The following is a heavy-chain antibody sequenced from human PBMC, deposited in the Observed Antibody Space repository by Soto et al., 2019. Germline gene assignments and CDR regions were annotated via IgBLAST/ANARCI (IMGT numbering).Heavy chain of an antibody. Sequence: PSETLSLTCSVSDDSINSGKYYSGWIRQPPGKGLEWIGSIYYRGNAYYNPSLQTRVTISLDKSKTQSSLKLNSVTAADSAVYICATLEVLAPIPYNVDFWGPGALVAVPS. CDR1: DDSINSGKYY. CDR2: IYYRGNA. D-gene: IGHD1-1*01. V-gene: IGHV4-39*01. J-gene: IGHJ4*02. CDR3: ATLEVLAPIPYNVDF.